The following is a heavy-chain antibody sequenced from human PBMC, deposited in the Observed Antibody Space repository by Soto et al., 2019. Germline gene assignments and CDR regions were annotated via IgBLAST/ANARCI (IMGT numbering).Heavy chain of an antibody. J-gene: IGHJ5*02. V-gene: IGHV1-18*01. CDR3: ARVVGALGRWFDP. Sequence: QVQLVQSGAEVKKPGASVKVSCKASGYNFNSYTISWVRQAPGQGLEWMGRISAYNGNTNYAQKLHGRVTMTTDTSTSTAYMVLRSLRSDYTAGYHCARVVGALGRWFDPWGQGTLVTVSS. CDR2: ISAYNGNT. D-gene: IGHD1-26*01. CDR1: GYNFNSYT.